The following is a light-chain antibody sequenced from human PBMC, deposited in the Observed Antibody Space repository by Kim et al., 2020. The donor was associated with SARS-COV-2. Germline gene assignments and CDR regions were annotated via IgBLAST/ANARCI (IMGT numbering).Light chain of an antibody. CDR1: SLRSFY. CDR2: GKN. Sequence: VSITCPGASLRSFYASWYQQKPAPAPVLVIYGKNNRPSGIPARFSGSSSGNTASLTITGAQAEDEADYYCNSRDSSGNHYVVFGGGTQLTVL. V-gene: IGLV3-19*01. CDR3: NSRDSSGNHYVV. J-gene: IGLJ2*01.